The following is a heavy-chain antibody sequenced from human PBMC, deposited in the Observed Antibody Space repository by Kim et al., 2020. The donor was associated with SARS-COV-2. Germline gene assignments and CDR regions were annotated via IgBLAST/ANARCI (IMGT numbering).Heavy chain of an antibody. Sequence: ASVKVSCKASGYTFTSYAMHWVRQAPGQRLEWMGWINAGNGNTKYSQKFQGRVTITRDTSASTAYMELSSLRSEDTAVYYCARDNKEYSSGWYAFDIWGQGTMVTVSS. V-gene: IGHV1-3*01. CDR2: INAGNGNT. CDR3: ARDNKEYSSGWYAFDI. J-gene: IGHJ3*02. D-gene: IGHD6-19*01. CDR1: GYTFTSYA.